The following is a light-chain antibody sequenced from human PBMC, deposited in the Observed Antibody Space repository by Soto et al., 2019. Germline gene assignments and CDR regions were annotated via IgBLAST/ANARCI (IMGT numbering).Light chain of an antibody. Sequence: EIVLTQSPATLSLSPGERATLSCRASQSVSRYLAWYQQRPGQAPRLLIYDASNRATDIPARFSGSGSGTDFTLTISSIATADSVLYYCQQRRSWPRTFGQGTKVDIK. V-gene: IGKV3-11*01. J-gene: IGKJ1*01. CDR3: QQRRSWPRT. CDR2: DAS. CDR1: QSVSRY.